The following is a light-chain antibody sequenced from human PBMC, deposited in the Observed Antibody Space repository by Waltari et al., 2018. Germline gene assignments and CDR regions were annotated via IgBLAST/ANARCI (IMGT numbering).Light chain of an antibody. CDR2: GAS. V-gene: IGKV3-20*01. CDR3: QQYGSSPWT. Sequence: EIVLTQSPGTLSLSPGERATPSCRTSQRISSSFLAWYQQKPGRAPRLLIYGASSRATDIPDRFSGSGSGTDFTLTVSRLEPEDFAVYYCQQYGSSPWTFGQGTKVEI. CDR1: QRISSSF. J-gene: IGKJ1*01.